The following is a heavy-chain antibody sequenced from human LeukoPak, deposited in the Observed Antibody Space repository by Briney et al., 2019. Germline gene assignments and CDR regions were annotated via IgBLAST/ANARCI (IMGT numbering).Heavy chain of an antibody. J-gene: IGHJ6*02. CDR2: ISYDGSNK. CDR1: GFTFSSYG. Sequence: GGSLRLSCAASGFTFSSYGMHWVRQAPGKGLEWVAVISYDGSNKYYADSVKGRFTISRDNSKNTLYLQMNSLRAEDTAVYYCAKDGPAAIHYYYYGMDVWGQGTTVTISS. V-gene: IGHV3-30*18. CDR3: AKDGPAAIHYYYYGMDV. D-gene: IGHD2-2*01.